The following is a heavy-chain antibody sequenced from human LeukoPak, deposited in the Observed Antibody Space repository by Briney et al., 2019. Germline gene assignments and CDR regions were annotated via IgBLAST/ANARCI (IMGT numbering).Heavy chain of an antibody. V-gene: IGHV4-59*11. Sequence: KPSETLSLTCTVSGASISSHYWSWIRQPPGKGLEWIDYISYSGSTNYNPSLKSRVTISVDTSKNQFSLKMISVTAADTAVYYCARAGGDISSSQDLDYWGQGTLVTVSS. CDR3: ARAGGDISSSQDLDY. J-gene: IGHJ4*02. CDR1: GASISSHY. D-gene: IGHD6-6*01. CDR2: ISYSGST.